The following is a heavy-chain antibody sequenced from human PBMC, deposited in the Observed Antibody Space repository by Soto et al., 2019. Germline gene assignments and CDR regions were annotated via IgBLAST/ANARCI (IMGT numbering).Heavy chain of an antibody. D-gene: IGHD3-22*01. Sequence: QPGGSLRLSCAASGFTFSRYAMRWVRQAPGKGLEWVSSVSGSGGSTYYADSVEGRFTISRDNSKNTLYLQMDGLRVEDTAIYYCAKNFYDTSGYYPPYYFDHWGQGTQVTVSS. J-gene: IGHJ4*02. CDR2: VSGSGGST. CDR3: AKNFYDTSGYYPPYYFDH. V-gene: IGHV3-23*01. CDR1: GFTFSRYA.